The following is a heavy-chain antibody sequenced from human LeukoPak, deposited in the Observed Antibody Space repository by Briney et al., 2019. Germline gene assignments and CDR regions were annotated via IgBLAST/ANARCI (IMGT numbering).Heavy chain of an antibody. CDR2: ISYDGSNK. CDR1: GFTFSSYA. J-gene: IGHJ4*02. Sequence: PGRSLRLSCAASGFTFSSYAMHWVRQAPGKGLEWVAVISYDGSNKYYADSVKGRFTISRDNSKNTLYLQMNSLRAEDTAVYYCAREVSGSYQHWGQGTLVTVSS. CDR3: AREVSGSYQH. D-gene: IGHD1-26*01. V-gene: IGHV3-30-3*01.